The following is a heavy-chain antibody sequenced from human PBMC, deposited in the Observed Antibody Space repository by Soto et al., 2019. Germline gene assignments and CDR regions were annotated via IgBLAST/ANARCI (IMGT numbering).Heavy chain of an antibody. Sequence: QVQLVVSGGGVVQPGRSLRLSCAASGFTFSRYVMHWVRQAPGKGLEWVAVILYDGRNKYYADSVKGRFTISRDNANNTLYLQMNSLTGEDTAVYYCARESSITSSVFFDYWGQGTLVTVSS. J-gene: IGHJ4*02. V-gene: IGHV3-30*04. CDR2: ILYDGRNK. D-gene: IGHD3-10*01. CDR1: GFTFSRYV. CDR3: ARESSITSSVFFDY.